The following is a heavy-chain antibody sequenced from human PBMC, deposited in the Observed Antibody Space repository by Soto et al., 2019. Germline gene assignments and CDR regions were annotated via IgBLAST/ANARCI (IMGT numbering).Heavy chain of an antibody. D-gene: IGHD3-22*01. CDR1: GFNFSSYA. J-gene: IGHJ4*02. CDR2: ISGSGGST. CDR3: AKIYYSTGYPLS. Sequence: GSLRLSCEASGFNFSSYAMSWVRQAPGKGLEGFSAISGSGGSTYYADSVKGRFTISRDNSKSTLYLQMNSLRAEDTAVYYCAKIYYSTGYPLSWGQGTLVTVSS. V-gene: IGHV3-23*01.